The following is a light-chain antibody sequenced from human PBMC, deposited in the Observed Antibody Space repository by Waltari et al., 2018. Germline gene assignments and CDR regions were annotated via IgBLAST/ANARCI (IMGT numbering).Light chain of an antibody. CDR2: DTS. V-gene: IGKV3-20*01. J-gene: IGKJ1*01. CDR3: QQYGYSSWT. CDR1: QSLYSGY. Sequence: EIVLTQSPGTLSLSPGERATLSCRASQSLYSGYFSWYQQKPGQAPRLLIYDTSSRATGIPDRFSASGAGADFTLTISRLEPEDFAVYYCQQYGYSSWTFGQGTKVEIK.